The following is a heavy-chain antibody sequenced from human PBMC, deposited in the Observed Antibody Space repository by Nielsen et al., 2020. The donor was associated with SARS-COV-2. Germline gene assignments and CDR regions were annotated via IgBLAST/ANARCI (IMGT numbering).Heavy chain of an antibody. J-gene: IGHJ2*01. CDR1: GFTFSSYA. V-gene: IGHV3-30-3*01. D-gene: IGHD1-1*01. CDR2: ISYDGSNK. Sequence: GGSLRLSCAASGFTFSSYAMHWVRQAPGKGLEWVAVISYDGSNKYYADSVKGRFTISRDNSKNTLYLQMNSPRAEDTAVYYCARVSQLGYWYFDLWGRGTLVTVSS. CDR3: ARVSQLGYWYFDL.